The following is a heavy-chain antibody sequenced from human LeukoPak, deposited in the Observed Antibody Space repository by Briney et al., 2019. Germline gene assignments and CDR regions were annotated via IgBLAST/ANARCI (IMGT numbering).Heavy chain of an antibody. V-gene: IGHV1-69*06. D-gene: IGHD6-19*01. CDR2: IIPIFGTA. Sequence: ASVKVSCKASGGTFSSYGISWVRQAPGQGLEWMGRIIPIFGTANYARKFQGRVTITADKSTSTAYMELSSLRSEDTAVYYCARDWSESTGWFYFDYWGQGTLVTVSS. CDR1: GGTFSSYG. CDR3: ARDWSESTGWFYFDY. J-gene: IGHJ4*02.